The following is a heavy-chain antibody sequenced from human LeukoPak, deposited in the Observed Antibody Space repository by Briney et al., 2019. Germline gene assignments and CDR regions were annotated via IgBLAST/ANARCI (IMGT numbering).Heavy chain of an antibody. D-gene: IGHD2-8*02. CDR3: AKDLRKTTGSLAD. J-gene: IGHJ4*02. V-gene: IGHV3-23*01. CDR1: GFTFTSYG. Sequence: GGSLRLSCAASGFTFTSYGMSWVRQAPGKGLEWVSGISGSGGSTYYADSVKGRFTISRDNSKNTLYLQMNSLRAEDTAIYYCAKDLRKTTGSLADWGQGALVTVSS. CDR2: ISGSGGST.